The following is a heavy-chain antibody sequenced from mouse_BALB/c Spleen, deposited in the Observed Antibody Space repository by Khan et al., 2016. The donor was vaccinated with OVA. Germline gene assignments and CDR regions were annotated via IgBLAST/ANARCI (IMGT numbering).Heavy chain of an antibody. Sequence: QVQLQQSGAELVKPGASMKLSCKASGYTFTSYDINWVRQRPEQGLEWIGWMFPGDGSTKYNENFKGKATLTTDKSSSTAYMQLSRLTSEDSGAXCCARGGYGGFAYGGQGTLVTVSA. CDR3: ARGGYGGFAY. V-gene: IGHV1-85*01. J-gene: IGHJ3*01. D-gene: IGHD2-14*01. CDR2: MFPGDGST. CDR1: GYTFTSYD.